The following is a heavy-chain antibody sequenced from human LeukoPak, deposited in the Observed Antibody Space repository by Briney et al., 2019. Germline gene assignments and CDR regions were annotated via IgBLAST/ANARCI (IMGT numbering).Heavy chain of an antibody. CDR2: MNPNSGNT. Sequence: ASVKVSCKASGYTFTSYDINWVRQATGQGLEWMGWMNPNSGNTGYAQKFQGRVTITRNTSISTAYMELSSLRSEDTAVYYCARGYRSSTSAVYYYYYGMDVWGQGTTVTVSS. D-gene: IGHD2-2*01. J-gene: IGHJ6*02. V-gene: IGHV1-8*01. CDR3: ARGYRSSTSAVYYYYYGMDV. CDR1: GYTFTSYD.